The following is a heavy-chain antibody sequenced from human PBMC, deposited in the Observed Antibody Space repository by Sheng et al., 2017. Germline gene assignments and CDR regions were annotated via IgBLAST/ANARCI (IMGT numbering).Heavy chain of an antibody. V-gene: IGHV3-7*01. Sequence: EVQLVESGGGVVQPGRSLRVSCAASGFTFSSYALYWVRQAPGKGLDWVANIEPDGSEKYYVDSVKGRFTISRDNARNSLYLQMNNLRVEDTAVYYCARDRWNDYWGQGTLVTVSS. J-gene: IGHJ4*02. D-gene: IGHD1-1*01. CDR1: GFTFSSYA. CDR3: ARDRWNDY. CDR2: IEPDGSEK.